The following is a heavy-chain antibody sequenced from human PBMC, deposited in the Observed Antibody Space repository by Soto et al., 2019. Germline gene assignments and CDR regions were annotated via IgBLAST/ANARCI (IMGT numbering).Heavy chain of an antibody. CDR3: ARGQGVYYGDYGRRAFDI. D-gene: IGHD4-17*01. V-gene: IGHV4-34*01. CDR1: GGSFSGYY. CDR2: INHSGST. J-gene: IGHJ3*02. Sequence: PSETLSLTCAVYGGSFSGYYWSWIRQPPGKGLEWIGEINHSGSTNYNPSLKSRVTISVDTSKNQFSLKLSSVTAADTAVYYCARGQGVYYGDYGRRAFDIWGQGTMVPVS.